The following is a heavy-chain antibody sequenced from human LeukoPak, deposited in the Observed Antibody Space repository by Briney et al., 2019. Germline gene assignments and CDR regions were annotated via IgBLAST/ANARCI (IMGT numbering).Heavy chain of an antibody. V-gene: IGHV4-31*03. CDR1: GGSISSGGYY. CDR3: ARGPPPSAAGRARGYDY. CDR2: IYYSGST. J-gene: IGHJ4*02. Sequence: SETLSLTCTVSGGSISSGGYYWSWIRQHPGKGLEWIGYIYYSGSTHYNPSLKSRVTISVDTSKNQFSLKLSSVTAADTAVYYCARGPPPSAAGRARGYDYWGQGTLVTVSS. D-gene: IGHD6-13*01.